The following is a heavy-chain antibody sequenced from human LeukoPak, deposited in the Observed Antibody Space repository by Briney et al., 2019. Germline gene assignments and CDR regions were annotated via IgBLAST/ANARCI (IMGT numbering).Heavy chain of an antibody. CDR2: LNWNGGST. D-gene: IGHD1-7*01. CDR1: GFTFDDYG. J-gene: IGHJ4*02. CDR3: ARGGITGTSGPDY. V-gene: IGHV3-20*04. Sequence: GGSLRLSCAASGFTFDDYGMTWVRQAPGKGLEWVSSLNWNGGSTGYADSVKGRFTISRDNAKNSLYLQMNSLRDEDTAFYYCARGGITGTSGPDYWGQGTLVTVSS.